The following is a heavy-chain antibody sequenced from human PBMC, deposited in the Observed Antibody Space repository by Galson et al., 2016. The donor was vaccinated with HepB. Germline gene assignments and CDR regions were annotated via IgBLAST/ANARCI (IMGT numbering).Heavy chain of an antibody. V-gene: IGHV3-11*01. CDR3: AKSSYDSSGIED. CDR2: ISSSADVI. Sequence: SLRLSCAASGFTFSDYYMSWIRQAPGKGLECVSYISSSADVIYYADSVKGRFTISRDNARNSLYLQMKSLRAEDTAVYYCAKSSYDSSGIEDWGQGTLVTVSS. D-gene: IGHD3-22*01. CDR1: GFTFSDYY. J-gene: IGHJ4*02.